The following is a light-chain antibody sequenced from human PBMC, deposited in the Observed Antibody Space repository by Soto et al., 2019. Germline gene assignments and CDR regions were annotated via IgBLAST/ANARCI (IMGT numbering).Light chain of an antibody. CDR2: GAS. V-gene: IGKV3-15*01. Sequence: EVVMTQSPATLSVSPGERVTLSCTASQSVSGNLAWYQQKPGQAPRLLIHGASTRGTDIPARFSGSGSGTEFTLTIPSPQSEDLAVYYCQQYHNWPPGLTLGGVTRVEIK. CDR1: QSVSGN. CDR3: QQYHNWPPGLT. J-gene: IGKJ4*01.